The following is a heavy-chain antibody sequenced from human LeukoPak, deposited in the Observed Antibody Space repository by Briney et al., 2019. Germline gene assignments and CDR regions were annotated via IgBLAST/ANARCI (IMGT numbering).Heavy chain of an antibody. CDR2: INSGSSDK. V-gene: IGHV3-21*05. CDR3: ARDTYEPGLIDF. J-gene: IGHJ4*02. D-gene: IGHD3-3*01. Sequence: GGSLRLSCAASGFTFSLYAMNWVRQAPGKGLEWVSYINSGSSDKHYTESVRGRFTISRDNAKKTLYLQMDSLRAEDTAVYYCARDTYEPGLIDFWGLGTLVSVSS. CDR1: GFTFSLYA.